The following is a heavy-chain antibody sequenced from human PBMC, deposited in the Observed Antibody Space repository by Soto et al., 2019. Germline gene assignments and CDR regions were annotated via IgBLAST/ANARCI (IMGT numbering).Heavy chain of an antibody. CDR1: GYRVTSYW. CDR3: ARLKEVRGLRGGMDV. V-gene: IGHV5-51*01. J-gene: IGHJ6*02. CDR2: IYPGDSDT. Sequence: GEAVKSSCKGCGYRVTSYWIGWVRQMTGKGLEWMGIIYPGDSDTRYSPSFQGQVTISADKSISTAYLQWSSLKASDTAMYYCARLKEVRGLRGGMDVWGQGTTVTVSS. D-gene: IGHD3-10*01.